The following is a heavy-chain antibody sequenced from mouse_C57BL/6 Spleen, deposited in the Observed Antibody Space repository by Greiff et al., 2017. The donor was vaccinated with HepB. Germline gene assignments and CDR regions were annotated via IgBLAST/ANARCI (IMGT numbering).Heavy chain of an antibody. Sequence: EVKLVESGGGLVKPGGSLKLSCAASGFTFSSYAMSWVRQTPEKRLEWVATISDGGSYTYYPDNVKGRFTISRDKAKNNLYLQMSHLKSEDTAMYYCARGGNYDYLFAYWGQGTLVTASA. J-gene: IGHJ3*01. D-gene: IGHD2-4*01. CDR2: ISDGGSYT. CDR3: ARGGNYDYLFAY. CDR1: GFTFSSYA. V-gene: IGHV5-4*03.